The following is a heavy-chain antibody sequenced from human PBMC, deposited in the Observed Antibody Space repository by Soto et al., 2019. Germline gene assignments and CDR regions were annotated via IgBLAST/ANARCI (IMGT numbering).Heavy chain of an antibody. Sequence: SETLSLTCTVSGGSISSSSYYWGWILQPPGKGLEWIGSIYYSGSTYYNPSLKSRVTISVDTSKNQFSLKLSSVTAADTAVYYCASTYSSSWYDYYYGMDVWGQGTTVTVSS. J-gene: IGHJ6*02. CDR2: IYYSGST. D-gene: IGHD6-13*01. CDR1: GGSISSSSYY. V-gene: IGHV4-39*01. CDR3: ASTYSSSWYDYYYGMDV.